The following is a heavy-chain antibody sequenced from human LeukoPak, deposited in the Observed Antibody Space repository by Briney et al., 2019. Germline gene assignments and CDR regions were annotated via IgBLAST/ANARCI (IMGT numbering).Heavy chain of an antibody. D-gene: IGHD1-26*01. CDR1: GFTFSDSY. Sequence: GSLRLSCAASGFTFSDSYMTWVRQAPGKGVEWVAYISGSGHDINYSDSVKGRFTISRDNAKNSLYLQMSSLRVEDTAVYYCAKDLDGIVGATEIDYWGQGTLVTVSS. CDR3: AKDLDGIVGATEIDY. V-gene: IGHV3-11*04. CDR2: ISGSGHDI. J-gene: IGHJ4*02.